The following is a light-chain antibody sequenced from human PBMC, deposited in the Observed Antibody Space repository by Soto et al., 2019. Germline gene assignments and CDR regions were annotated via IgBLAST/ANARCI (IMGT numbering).Light chain of an antibody. Sequence: XIXMXXSPXXLXXXXGXXXTXXCXASQXXXSYLNWYQQIPGKAPNLLIYATSILQTGVPSRFSGSGSGTDFTLTINGLQPEDFATYYCQQGYTTRWTFGQGTKVDIK. CDR3: QQGYTTRWT. CDR2: ATS. CDR1: QXXXSY. J-gene: IGKJ1*01. V-gene: IGKV1-39*01.